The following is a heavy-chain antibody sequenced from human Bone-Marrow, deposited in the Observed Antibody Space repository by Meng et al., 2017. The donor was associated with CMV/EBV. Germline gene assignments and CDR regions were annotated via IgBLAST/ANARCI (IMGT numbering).Heavy chain of an antibody. J-gene: IGHJ6*02. D-gene: IGHD6-13*01. CDR3: ANEIIVGYSSPGLGMDV. CDR2: ISGSGGST. V-gene: IGHV3-23*01. CDR1: GFTFSDYY. Sequence: GESLKISCAASGFTFSDYYMSWIRQAPGKGLEWVSAISGSGGSTYYADSVKGRFTISRDNSKNTLYLQMNSLRAEDTAVYYCANEIIVGYSSPGLGMDVWGQATTVTVSS.